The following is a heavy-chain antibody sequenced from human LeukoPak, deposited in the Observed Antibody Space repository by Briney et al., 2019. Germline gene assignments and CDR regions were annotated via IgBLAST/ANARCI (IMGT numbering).Heavy chain of an antibody. V-gene: IGHV3-21*01. J-gene: IGHJ4*02. D-gene: IGHD1-1*01. Sequence: GGSLRLSCAASRFTFSSFSMNWVRQAPGKGLEWVSSISGSNSYIFYADSVKGRFTVSRDNAKDSLYLQMNSLRAEDTAVYYCARALTTLTYEGYWGQGTLVTVSS. CDR2: ISGSNSYI. CDR1: RFTFSSFS. CDR3: ARALTTLTYEGY.